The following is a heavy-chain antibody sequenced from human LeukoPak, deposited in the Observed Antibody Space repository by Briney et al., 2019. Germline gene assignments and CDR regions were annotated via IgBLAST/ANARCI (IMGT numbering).Heavy chain of an antibody. J-gene: IGHJ4*02. CDR3: ARDFTPEWFDIH. V-gene: IGHV3-30*04. Sequence: GGSLRLSCVASGLAFSSYSMHWVRQAPGKGLEWVGVISYDGSDEYYTDSVKGRFTISRDNSKNTVYLQMNSLRVDDTAVYYCARDFTPEWFDIHWGQGTLVTVSS. CDR2: ISYDGSDE. D-gene: IGHD3-3*01. CDR1: GLAFSSYS.